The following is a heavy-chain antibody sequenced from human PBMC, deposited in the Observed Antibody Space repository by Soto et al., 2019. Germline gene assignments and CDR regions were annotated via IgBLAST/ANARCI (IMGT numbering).Heavy chain of an antibody. J-gene: IGHJ5*02. V-gene: IGHV3-33*01. Sequence: QVQLVESGGGVVQPGRSLRLSCVASGFTFSDYGMNWVRQVPGKGLEWVAVIWHDGSKEYYADSVKGRFTISRDNSRKTLYLQMDNLRAEDTAVYYCEAANYDSSGFYGNPWSQGALVTVSS. D-gene: IGHD6-19*01. CDR2: IWHDGSKE. CDR1: GFTFSDYG. CDR3: EAANYDSSGFYGNP.